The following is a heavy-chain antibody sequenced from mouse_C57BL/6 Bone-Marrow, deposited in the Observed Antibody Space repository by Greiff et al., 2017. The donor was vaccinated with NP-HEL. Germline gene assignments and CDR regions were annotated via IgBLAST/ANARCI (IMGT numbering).Heavy chain of an antibody. CDR1: GFNIKDDY. Sequence: VQLQQSGAELVRPGASVKLSCTVSGFNIKDDYMHWVKQRPEQGLEWIGWIDPENGDPEYASKFQGQATITADNSPNPAYLQLSSLTSEYTAVYYCTTCGSSPYAMDYWGQGTSVTVSS. J-gene: IGHJ4*01. CDR2: IDPENGDP. CDR3: TTCGSSPYAMDY. V-gene: IGHV14-4*01. D-gene: IGHD1-1*01.